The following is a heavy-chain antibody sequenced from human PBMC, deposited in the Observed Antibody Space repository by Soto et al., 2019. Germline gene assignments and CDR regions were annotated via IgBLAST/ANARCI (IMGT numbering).Heavy chain of an antibody. J-gene: IGHJ4*02. CDR2: IYYSGTT. D-gene: IGHD3-9*01. CDR1: GGSVSSGSYY. CDR3: GTERTGYPTFFDY. Sequence: PSETLSLTCTVSGGSVSSGSYYWSWIRPPPGKGLEWIGYIYYSGTTHYNPSLNRRATISVDTSNKPFFLKLTSVTAAATAVFSCGTERTGYPTFFDYWGRGTLVTVSS. V-gene: IGHV4-61*01.